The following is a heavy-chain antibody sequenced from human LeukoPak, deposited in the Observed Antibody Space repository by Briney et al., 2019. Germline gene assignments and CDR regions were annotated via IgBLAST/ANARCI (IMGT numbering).Heavy chain of an antibody. Sequence: PGGSLRLSCAASGFTFTSAWMSWVRQAPGKGLEWVGRIKGKTAAGAPDYVASVKGRFTISRDDSKNTLFLQMNSLKTEDTAVYYCITGDYDFWSGFYSPNHYFDYWGQGTLVTVSS. CDR2: IKGKTAAGAP. V-gene: IGHV3-15*01. CDR3: ITGDYDFWSGFYSPNHYFDY. D-gene: IGHD3-3*01. CDR1: GFTFTSAW. J-gene: IGHJ4*02.